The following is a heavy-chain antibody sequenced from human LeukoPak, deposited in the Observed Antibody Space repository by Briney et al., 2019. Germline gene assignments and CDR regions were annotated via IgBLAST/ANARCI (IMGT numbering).Heavy chain of an antibody. Sequence: SETLSLTCTVSGGSLSSGGYYWSWIRQHPGKGLEWIGYIYYSGSTYYNPSLKSRVTISVDTSKNQFSLKLSSVTAADTAVYYCARGTPVGMIVVPNAFDIWGQGTMVTVSS. D-gene: IGHD3-22*01. V-gene: IGHV4-31*03. J-gene: IGHJ3*02. CDR2: IYYSGST. CDR3: ARGTPVGMIVVPNAFDI. CDR1: GGSLSSGGYY.